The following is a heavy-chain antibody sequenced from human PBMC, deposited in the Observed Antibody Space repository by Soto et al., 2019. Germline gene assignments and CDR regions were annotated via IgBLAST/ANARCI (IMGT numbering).Heavy chain of an antibody. CDR3: ARVRGTAAAEGYYYYGMDV. D-gene: IGHD2-2*01. V-gene: IGHV1-69*01. J-gene: IGHJ6*02. Sequence: QVQLVQSGAEVKKPGSSVKVSCKASGGTFSSYAISWVRQAPGQGLEWMGGIIPIFGTANYAQKFQGRVKITADESTSTAYMELSSLRSEDTAVYYCARVRGTAAAEGYYYYGMDVWGQGTTVTVSS. CDR1: GGTFSSYA. CDR2: IIPIFGTA.